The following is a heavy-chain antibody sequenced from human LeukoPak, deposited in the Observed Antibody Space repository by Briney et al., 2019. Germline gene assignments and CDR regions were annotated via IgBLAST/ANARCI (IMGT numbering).Heavy chain of an antibody. V-gene: IGHV1-18*01. D-gene: IGHD3-22*01. CDR2: ISAYNGNT. CDR3: ARVGNSIVSDGYFDY. J-gene: IGHJ4*02. Sequence: ASVKVSCKASGYTFTSYGISWVRHAPGQGLEWMGWISAYNGNTNYAQKLQGRVTMTTDTSTSTAYMELRSLRSDDTAVYYCARVGNSIVSDGYFDYWGQGTLVTVSS. CDR1: GYTFTSYG.